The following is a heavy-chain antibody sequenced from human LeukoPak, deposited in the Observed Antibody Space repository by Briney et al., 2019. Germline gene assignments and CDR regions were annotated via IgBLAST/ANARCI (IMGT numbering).Heavy chain of an antibody. V-gene: IGHV4-59*12. CDR1: GGSISSYY. Sequence: SETLSLTCTVSGGSISSYYWSWIRQPPGKGLEWMGYIHYSASTTYNPSLKSRVTISLDTSKNQFSLKLSSVTAADTAVYYCARDPRYCSGGSCYSVLDYWGRGTLVTVSS. J-gene: IGHJ4*02. CDR3: ARDPRYCSGGSCYSVLDY. CDR2: IHYSAST. D-gene: IGHD2-15*01.